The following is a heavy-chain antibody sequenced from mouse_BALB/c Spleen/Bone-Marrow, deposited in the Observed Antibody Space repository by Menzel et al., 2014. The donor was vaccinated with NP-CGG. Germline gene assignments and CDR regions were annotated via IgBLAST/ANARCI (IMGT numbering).Heavy chain of an antibody. CDR2: INPYNDGT. CDR1: GYTFTSYV. V-gene: IGHV1-14*01. J-gene: IGHJ1*01. CDR3: ARYRGYFDV. Sequence: LVESGPELVKPGASVEMSCKASGYTFTSYVMHWVKQKPGQGLEWIGYINPYNDGTKYNEKFKGKATLTSDKSSSTAYMELSSLTSEDSAVYYCARYRGYFDVWGAGTTVTVSS.